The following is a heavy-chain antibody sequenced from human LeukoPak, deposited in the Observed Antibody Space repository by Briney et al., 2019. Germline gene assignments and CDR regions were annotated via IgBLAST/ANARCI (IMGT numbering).Heavy chain of an antibody. D-gene: IGHD6-6*01. CDR3: ARLNNFSSSYGY. Sequence: PSETQSLTCTVSGGSISSGGYYWSWIRQHPGKGLEWIGYIYYSGSTYYNPSLKSRVTISVDTSKNQFSLKLSSVTAADTAVYYCARLNNFSSSYGYWGQGTLVTVSS. J-gene: IGHJ4*02. V-gene: IGHV4-31*03. CDR2: IYYSGST. CDR1: GGSISSGGYY.